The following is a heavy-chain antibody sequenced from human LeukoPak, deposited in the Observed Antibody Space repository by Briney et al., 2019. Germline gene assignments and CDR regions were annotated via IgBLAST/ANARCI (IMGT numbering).Heavy chain of an antibody. Sequence: KVSCKASGYTFTSYGIGWVRQMPGKGLEWMGIIYPGDSDTRYSPSFQGQVTISADKSISTAYLQWSSLKASDTAMYYCARRCGYSCFDYWGQGTLVTVSS. V-gene: IGHV5-51*01. CDR2: IYPGDSDT. CDR3: ARRCGYSCFDY. D-gene: IGHD5-18*01. J-gene: IGHJ4*02. CDR1: GYTFTSYG.